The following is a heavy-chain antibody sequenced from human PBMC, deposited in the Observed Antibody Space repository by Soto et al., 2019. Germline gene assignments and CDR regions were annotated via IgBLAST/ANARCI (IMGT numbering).Heavy chain of an antibody. Sequence: QITLKESGPTLVKPTQTLTMTCTFSGFSLSTSGVGVGWIRQPPGKTLEWLALIYWDDDKRSSPSLKTRLTITQDSATNQVVVTMTNMDPVDTVTYYCSHRGSSYGSVDYWGQGTLVTVSS. CDR3: SHRGSSYGSVDY. V-gene: IGHV2-5*02. J-gene: IGHJ4*02. CDR2: IYWDDDK. D-gene: IGHD5-18*01. CDR1: GFSLSTSGVG.